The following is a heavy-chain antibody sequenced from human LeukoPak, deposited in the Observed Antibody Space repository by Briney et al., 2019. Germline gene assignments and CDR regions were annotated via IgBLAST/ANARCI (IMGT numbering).Heavy chain of an antibody. CDR1: GYTFTSYD. V-gene: IGHV1-8*01. CDR2: MNPNSGNT. CDR3: ARSPDEYFDY. J-gene: IGHJ4*02. Sequence: ASVTVSCKASGYTFTSYDINWVRQAPGQGLEWMGWMNPNSGNTGYAQKFQGRVTMTRTTSISTAYMELSSLRSEDTAVYYCARSPDEYFDYWGQGTLVTVAS.